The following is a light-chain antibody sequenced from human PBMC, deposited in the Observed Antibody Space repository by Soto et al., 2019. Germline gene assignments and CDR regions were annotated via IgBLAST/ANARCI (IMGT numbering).Light chain of an antibody. Sequence: AIQMTQSPSSLSASVGDRVTITCRASQGIRNDLGWYQQKPGKAPKLLIYAASSLQSGVPSRFSCSGSGTDLTLTIRSLQPEDFATSYCLQDYNSPWTFGQGTKVEIK. J-gene: IGKJ1*01. CDR3: LQDYNSPWT. CDR2: AAS. CDR1: QGIRND. V-gene: IGKV1-6*01.